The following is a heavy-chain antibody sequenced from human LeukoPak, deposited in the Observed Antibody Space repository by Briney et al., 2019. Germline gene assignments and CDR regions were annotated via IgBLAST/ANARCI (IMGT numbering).Heavy chain of an antibody. CDR1: GGSISSSNW. CDR2: IYHSGTA. V-gene: IGHV4-4*02. CDR3: ARAPNWKHFDY. J-gene: IGHJ4*02. Sequence: SGTLSLTCAVSGGSISSSNWWSWVRQPPGKGLEWIGEIYHSGTANYNPSLKSRVTISVDKSKSQFSLKLSSVTAADTAVYYCARAPNWKHFDYWGQGTLVTVSS. D-gene: IGHD1-1*01.